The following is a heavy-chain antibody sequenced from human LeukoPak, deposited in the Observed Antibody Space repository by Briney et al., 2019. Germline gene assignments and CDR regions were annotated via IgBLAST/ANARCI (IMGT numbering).Heavy chain of an antibody. CDR2: MNPNSGNA. CDR3: AAYYDSSGYYYFDY. D-gene: IGHD3-22*01. Sequence: ASVKVSCKASGYTFTSYDINWVRQATGQGLEWMGWMNPNSGNAGYAQKFQGRVTMTRNTSISTAYMELNSLRAEDTAVYYCAAYYDSSGYYYFDYWGQGTLVTVSS. CDR1: GYTFTSYD. J-gene: IGHJ4*02. V-gene: IGHV1-8*01.